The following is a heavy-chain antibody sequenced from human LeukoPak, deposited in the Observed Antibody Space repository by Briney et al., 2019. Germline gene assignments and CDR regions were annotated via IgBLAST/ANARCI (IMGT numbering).Heavy chain of an antibody. D-gene: IGHD6-19*01. Sequence: GGSLRLSCVASGFXFSSYAISWVRQAPGKGLEWVSGISGSGGGTYYADSVKGRFTISRDNSKNTLYLKMNSLRAEDTAVYYCARDVGGSGWQILYYYYGMDVWGQGTTVTVSS. CDR1: GFXFSSYA. J-gene: IGHJ6*02. V-gene: IGHV3-23*01. CDR2: ISGSGGGT. CDR3: ARDVGGSGWQILYYYYGMDV.